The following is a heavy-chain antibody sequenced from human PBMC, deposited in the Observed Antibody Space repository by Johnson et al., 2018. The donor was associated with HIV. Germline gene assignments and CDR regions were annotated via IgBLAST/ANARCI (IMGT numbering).Heavy chain of an antibody. CDR2: IRYDGNSK. CDR1: GFTFNSYG. D-gene: IGHD6-19*01. Sequence: GGVVQPGGSLRLSCAASGFTFNSYGMDWVRQAPGKGLEWVAFIRYDGNSKYYTDSVKGRFTLSRDNARNSLHLEMNSLGAEDTAFYFCARVALTVAGIAFDTLVVWGQGTMGIVSS. V-gene: IGHV3-30*02. J-gene: IGHJ3*01. CDR3: ARVALTVAGIAFDTLVV.